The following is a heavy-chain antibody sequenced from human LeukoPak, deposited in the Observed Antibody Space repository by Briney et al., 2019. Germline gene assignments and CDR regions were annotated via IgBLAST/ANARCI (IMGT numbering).Heavy chain of an antibody. CDR3: ARAPYCSGGGCRVTPFYFDY. J-gene: IGHJ4*02. Sequence: GGSLRLSCAASGFTFSSYSMNWVRQAPGKELEWVSSISSSSSYIYYADSVKGRFTISRDNAKNSLYLQMNSLRAEDTAVYYCARAPYCSGGGCRVTPFYFDYWGQGTLVTVSS. CDR2: ISSSSSYI. V-gene: IGHV3-21*01. D-gene: IGHD2-15*01. CDR1: GFTFSSYS.